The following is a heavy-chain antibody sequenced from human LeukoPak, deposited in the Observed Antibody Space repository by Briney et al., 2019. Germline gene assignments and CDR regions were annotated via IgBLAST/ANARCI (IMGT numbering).Heavy chain of an antibody. V-gene: IGHV3-23*01. J-gene: IGHJ4*02. CDR2: ISAGGVTT. D-gene: IGHD2/OR15-2a*01. CDR3: AKDNLLAQSDSTLGKHHFDY. Sequence: PGGSLRLSCAASGFTFNSYAMSWVRQFPGKGLEWVSSISAGGVTTYYADSVKGRFTISRDNSKNTLDLQMSSLRAEDTALYYCAKDNLLAQSDSTLGKHHFDYWGQGTLVTVSS. CDR1: GFTFNSYA.